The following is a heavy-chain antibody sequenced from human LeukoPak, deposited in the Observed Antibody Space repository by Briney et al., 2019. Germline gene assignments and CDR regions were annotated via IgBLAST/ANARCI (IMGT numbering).Heavy chain of an antibody. D-gene: IGHD7-27*01. CDR3: ARQADWGFDY. J-gene: IGHJ4*02. V-gene: IGHV5-51*01. CDR1: GYSFTCYW. CDR2: IYPGDSDT. Sequence: RGESLQISCKGSGYSFTCYWIGWVRQMPGKGLEWMGIIYPGDSDTRYSPSFQGQVTISANKSISTAYLQWSSLKASDTAMYHCARQADWGFDYWGQGTLVTVSS.